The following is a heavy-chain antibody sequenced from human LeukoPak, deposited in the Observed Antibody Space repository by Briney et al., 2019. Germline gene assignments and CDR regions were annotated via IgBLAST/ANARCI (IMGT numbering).Heavy chain of an antibody. CDR2: MNPNSGNT. J-gene: IGHJ6*02. CDR1: GYTFTSYD. Sequence: GASVKVSCKASGYTFTSYDINWVRQATGQGLEWMGWMNPNSGNTGYAQKFQGRVTMTRNTSISTAYMELSSLRSEDTAVYYCARREVPAAMPDLYGMDVWGQGTTVTVSS. CDR3: ARREVPAAMPDLYGMDV. D-gene: IGHD2-2*01. V-gene: IGHV1-8*01.